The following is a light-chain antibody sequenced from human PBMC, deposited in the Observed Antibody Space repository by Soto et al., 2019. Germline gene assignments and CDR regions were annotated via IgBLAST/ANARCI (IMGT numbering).Light chain of an antibody. CDR1: SSDVGGSNY. Sequence: QSALTQPASVSGAPGQSITISRTGTSSDVGGSNYVSWDQQHPGKAPKLMIYTVHNRPSCISNLFSGSKSGNTASLTISGLQAEDEADYYCSSYRSGSTLVFGGGTKLPVL. J-gene: IGLJ2*01. CDR3: SSYRSGSTLV. CDR2: TVH. V-gene: IGLV2-14*01.